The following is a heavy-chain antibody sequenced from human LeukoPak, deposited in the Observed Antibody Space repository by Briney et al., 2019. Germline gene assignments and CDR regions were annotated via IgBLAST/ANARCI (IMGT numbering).Heavy chain of an antibody. CDR2: ISGSGGST. V-gene: IGHV3-23*01. J-gene: IGHJ4*02. Sequence: PGGSLRLSCAASGFTFSSYAMSWVRQAPGKGPEWVSLISGSGGSTYYADSVKGRFTISRDNSKNTLYLQMNSLRAEDTAVYYCARDGTYYDSSGYGYWGQGTLVTVSS. CDR1: GFTFSSYA. D-gene: IGHD3-22*01. CDR3: ARDGTYYDSSGYGY.